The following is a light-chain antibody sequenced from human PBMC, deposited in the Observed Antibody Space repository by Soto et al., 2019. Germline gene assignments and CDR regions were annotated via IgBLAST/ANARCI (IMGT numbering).Light chain of an antibody. Sequence: IVLTQSPATLSSFPGDRVTLSCRASQYINTRLAWYQHRPGQASRLLIYQTSIRAAGIPARFSGSGSGTDFTLTISNVKTEDFALYYCHQRQSWTRTFGQGTKVDIK. J-gene: IGKJ1*01. CDR3: HQRQSWTRT. CDR1: QYINTR. V-gene: IGKV3-11*01. CDR2: QTS.